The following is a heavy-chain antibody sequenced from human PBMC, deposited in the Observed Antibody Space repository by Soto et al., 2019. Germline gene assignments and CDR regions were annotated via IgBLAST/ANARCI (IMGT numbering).Heavy chain of an antibody. V-gene: IGHV3-23*01. CDR3: AKAPEYYDMGGVSNV. CDR1: GFTFSSYA. J-gene: IGHJ6*02. D-gene: IGHD3-9*01. CDR2: ISGSGGST. Sequence: GGSLRLSCAASGFTFSSYAMSWVRQAPGKGLEWVSAISGSGGSTYYADSVKGRFTISRDNSKNTLYLQMNSLRAEDTAVYYCAKAPEYYDMGGVSNVWGQGTTVTVSS.